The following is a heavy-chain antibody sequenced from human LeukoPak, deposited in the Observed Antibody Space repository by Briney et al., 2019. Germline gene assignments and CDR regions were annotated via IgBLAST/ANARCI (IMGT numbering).Heavy chain of an antibody. V-gene: IGHV4-4*02. D-gene: IGHD1-26*01. CDR3: GREIVGGFNPGAY. Sequence: SETLSLTCTVSLDSTTSNFWSWVRQPPGKGLEWIGEIHRSGSTNYNPSLQSRVTISIDRSKNQLALELSSVTAAHTAVYYCGREIVGGFNPGAYWGQGTLVTVSS. J-gene: IGHJ4*02. CDR1: LDSTTSNF. CDR2: IHRSGST.